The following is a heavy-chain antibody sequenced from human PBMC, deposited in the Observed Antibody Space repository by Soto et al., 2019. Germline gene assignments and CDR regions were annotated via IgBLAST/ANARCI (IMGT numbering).Heavy chain of an antibody. J-gene: IGHJ4*02. CDR3: ARHRFNYYDDTVYYYFDY. CDR1: GYSFTSYG. Sequence: GASVKVSCKASGYSFTSYGISWVRQAPGQGPEWMGWISGHNGNTNHPQSLQGRVTMTTDTSRNTAYMELRSLRSDDTAVYYCARHRFNYYDDTVYYYFDYWGQGTLVTVSS. D-gene: IGHD3-22*01. V-gene: IGHV1-18*04. CDR2: ISGHNGNT.